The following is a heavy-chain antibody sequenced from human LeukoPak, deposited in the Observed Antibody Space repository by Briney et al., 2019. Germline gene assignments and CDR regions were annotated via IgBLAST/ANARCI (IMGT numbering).Heavy chain of an antibody. J-gene: IGHJ4*02. D-gene: IGHD6-13*01. CDR1: GFTFSSYA. CDR3: ARDPVDSSSWYV. CDR2: ISGSGGST. V-gene: IGHV3-23*01. Sequence: GGSLRLSCAASGFTFSSYAMSWVRQAPGKGLEWVSAISGSGGSTYYADSVKGRFTISRDNSKNSLYLQMNSLRAEDTAVYYCARDPVDSSSWYVWGQGTLVTVSS.